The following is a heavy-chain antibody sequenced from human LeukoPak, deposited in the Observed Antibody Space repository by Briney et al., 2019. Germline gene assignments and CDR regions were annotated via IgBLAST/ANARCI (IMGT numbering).Heavy chain of an antibody. J-gene: IGHJ4*02. V-gene: IGHV4-31*03. CDR1: GGSVSSGGYY. CDR3: ARSSDYGDYD. CDR2: IYYSGRT. Sequence: SETLSLTCTVSGGSVSSGGYYWTWTRQHPGKGLEWLGYIYYSGRTYYNPSLKSRITISLDTSENRFSLNLTSVSAADTAFYYCARSSDYGDYDWGQGTLVTVSS. D-gene: IGHD4-17*01.